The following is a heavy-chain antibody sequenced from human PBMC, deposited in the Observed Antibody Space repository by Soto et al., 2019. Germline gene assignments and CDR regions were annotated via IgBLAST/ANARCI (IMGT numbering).Heavy chain of an antibody. CDR1: GFTFSSYG. J-gene: IGHJ6*02. V-gene: IGHV3-30*18. CDR2: ISYDGSNK. CDR3: ANMGYYDSSGYYPYYYYGMDV. Sequence: QVQLVESGGGVVQPGRSLRLSCAASGFTFSSYGMHWVRQAPGTGLEWVAVISYDGSNKYYADSVKGRFTISRDNSKNTLYLQMNSLRAEDTAVYYCANMGYYDSSGYYPYYYYGMDVWGQGTTVTVSS. D-gene: IGHD3-22*01.